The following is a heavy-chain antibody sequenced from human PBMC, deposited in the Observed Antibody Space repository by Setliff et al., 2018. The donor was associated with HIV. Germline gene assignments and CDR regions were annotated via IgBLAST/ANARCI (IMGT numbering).Heavy chain of an antibody. CDR1: GGNVSSNSAA. Sequence: PSQTLSLTCAISGGNVSSNSAAWNWIRQSPSRGLEWLGRTYYRSKWFNEYAMSVKSRIIIYPDTSKNHFSLQLKSVTSDDTAVYFCARSDVRWFDPWGQGNLVTVSS. V-gene: IGHV6-1*01. CDR3: ARSDVRWFDP. CDR2: TYYRSKWFN. J-gene: IGHJ5*02.